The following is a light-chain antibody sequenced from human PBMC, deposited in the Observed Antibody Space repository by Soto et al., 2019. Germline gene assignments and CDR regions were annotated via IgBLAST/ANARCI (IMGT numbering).Light chain of an antibody. CDR2: EVT. J-gene: IGLJ1*01. CDR3: SSHTSGSTRV. Sequence: QSALTQPASVSGSPGQSIAISCTGTSSDVGGYDYVSWYQQQPDKAPKLMIYEVTKRPSGVSNRFSVSKSGNTASLTISGLQAEDEADYYCSSHTSGSTRVFGTGTKVTVL. V-gene: IGLV2-14*01. CDR1: SSDVGGYDY.